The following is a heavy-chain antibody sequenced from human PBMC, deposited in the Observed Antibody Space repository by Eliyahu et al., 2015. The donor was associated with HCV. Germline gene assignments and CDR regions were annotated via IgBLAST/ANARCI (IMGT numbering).Heavy chain of an antibody. CDR2: IDQDGSRK. V-gene: IGHV3-7*03. CDR1: GFXFSNFW. Sequence: EVQLVESGGGLVQPGGSLRLSCVTSGFXFSNFWXXWVRQSPGKGLEWVANIDQDGSRKNYMDPVRGRFTIARDNAEDSLYLQMNSLTVDDTAVYYCLRDYLGLWGQGTLATVSS. D-gene: IGHD3-16*01. CDR3: LRDYLGL. J-gene: IGHJ4*02.